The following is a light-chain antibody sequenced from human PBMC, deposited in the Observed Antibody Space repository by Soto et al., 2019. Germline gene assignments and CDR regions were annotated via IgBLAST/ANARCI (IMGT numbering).Light chain of an antibody. CDR1: SSDVGSYNY. CDR2: EVS. CDR3: SSYTSSXXL. J-gene: IGLJ1*01. V-gene: IGLV2-14*01. Sequence: QSALTQPASVSGSPGQSITISCTGTSSDVGSYNYVSWYQQHPGKAPKLMIYEVSDRPSGISSRISGSKSGNTASLTISGLQTEDEADYYCSSYTSSXXLFGTGTXVT.